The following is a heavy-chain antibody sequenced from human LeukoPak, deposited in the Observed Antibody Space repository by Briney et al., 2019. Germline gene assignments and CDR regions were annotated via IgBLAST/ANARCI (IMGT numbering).Heavy chain of an antibody. V-gene: IGHV3-74*01. D-gene: IGHD1-26*01. CDR3: ARGGPLDRATNDY. CDR1: GFTFSSYW. CDR2: INSDGSST. Sequence: PGGSLRLSCAAPGFTFSSYWMHWVRQAPGKGLVWVSRINSDGSSTSYADSVKGRFTISRDNAKNTLYLQMNSLRAEDTAVYYCARGGPLDRATNDYWGQGTLVTVSS. J-gene: IGHJ4*02.